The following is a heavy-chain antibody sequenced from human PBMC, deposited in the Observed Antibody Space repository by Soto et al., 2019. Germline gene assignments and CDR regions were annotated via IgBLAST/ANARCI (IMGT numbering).Heavy chain of an antibody. CDR2: IIPVFDTV. CDR3: ARGGSGYVWFYDF. J-gene: IGHJ4*02. D-gene: IGHD3-22*01. Sequence: QEQLVQSGAEVKKSGSSVKVSCKDTGGLFSSYAVSWVRQAPGQGLEWMGGIIPVFDTVYYAQKFQGRVTNTADESTNTDYMELSSLRSEDTAMYYCARGGSGYVWFYDFWGQGTLVTVSS. CDR1: GGLFSSYA. V-gene: IGHV1-69*01.